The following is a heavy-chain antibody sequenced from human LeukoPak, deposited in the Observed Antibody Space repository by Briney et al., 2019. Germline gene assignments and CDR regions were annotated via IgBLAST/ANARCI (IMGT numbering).Heavy chain of an antibody. Sequence: SQTLSLTCTVSGGSISSGGYYWSWIRQHPGKGLEWIGYIYYSGSIYYNPSLKSRVTISVDTSKNQFSLKLRSVTAADTAVYYCARDGTLPTSTAMVAFDIWGQGTMVTVSS. D-gene: IGHD5-18*01. CDR2: IYYSGSI. J-gene: IGHJ3*02. V-gene: IGHV4-31*03. CDR3: ARDGTLPTSTAMVAFDI. CDR1: GGSISSGGYY.